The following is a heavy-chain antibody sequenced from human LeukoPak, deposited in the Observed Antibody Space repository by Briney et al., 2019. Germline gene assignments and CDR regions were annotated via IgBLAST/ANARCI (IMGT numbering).Heavy chain of an antibody. CDR1: GGSISTSNW. V-gene: IGHV4-4*02. CDR3: ARGRFTMVRGALDY. D-gene: IGHD3-10*01. J-gene: IGHJ4*02. Sequence: SETLSLTCAVSGGSISTSNWWSWVRQPPGKGLEWIGEIYHSGSTNYNPSLKSRVTISVDKSKNQFSLKLSSVTAADTAVYYCARGRFTMVRGALDYWGQGTLVTVSS. CDR2: IYHSGST.